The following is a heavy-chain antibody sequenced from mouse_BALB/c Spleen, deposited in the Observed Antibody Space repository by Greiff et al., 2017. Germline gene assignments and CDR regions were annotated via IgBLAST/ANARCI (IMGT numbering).Heavy chain of an antibody. Sequence: QVQLKQSGPELVRPGVSVKISCKGSGYTFTDYAMHWVKQSHAKSLEWIGVISTYSGNTNYNQKFKGKATMTVDKSSSTAYMELARLTSEDSAIYYCARKEYGNPRDYYAMDYWGQGTSVTVSS. CDR1: GYTFTDYA. CDR3: ARKEYGNPRDYYAMDY. J-gene: IGHJ4*01. CDR2: ISTYSGNT. V-gene: IGHV1-67*01. D-gene: IGHD2-10*02.